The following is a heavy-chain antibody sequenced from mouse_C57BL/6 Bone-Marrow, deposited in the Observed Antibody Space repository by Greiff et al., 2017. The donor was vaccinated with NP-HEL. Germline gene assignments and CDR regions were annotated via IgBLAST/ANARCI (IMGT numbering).Heavy chain of an antibody. D-gene: IGHD2-9*01. CDR3: ARAPYYGYDTGFAY. CDR2: INPYNGDT. V-gene: IGHV1-20*01. Sequence: EVQLQQSGPELVKPGDSVKISCKASGYSFTGYFMNWVMQSHGKSLEWIGRINPYNGDTFYNQKFKGKATLTVDKSSSTAHMELRRLTSEDSAVYYCARAPYYGYDTGFAYWGQGTLVTVSA. J-gene: IGHJ3*01. CDR1: GYSFTGYF.